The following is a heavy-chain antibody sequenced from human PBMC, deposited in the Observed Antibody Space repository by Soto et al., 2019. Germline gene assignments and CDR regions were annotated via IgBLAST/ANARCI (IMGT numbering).Heavy chain of an antibody. CDR3: AKDLGYSYGYGPVDY. J-gene: IGHJ4*02. CDR2: ISASGGST. D-gene: IGHD5-18*01. CDR1: GFTFSSYA. V-gene: IGHV3-23*01. Sequence: EVPLLESGGGLVQPGGSLRLSCAASGFTFSSYAMSWVRQAPGKGLEWVSAISASGGSTYYADSVKGRFTISRDNYKNTLYLQMNSLRAEDTAVYYCAKDLGYSYGYGPVDYWGQGTLVTVSS.